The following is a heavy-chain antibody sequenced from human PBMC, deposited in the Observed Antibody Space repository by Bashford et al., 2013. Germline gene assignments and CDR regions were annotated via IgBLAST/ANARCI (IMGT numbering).Heavy chain of an antibody. V-gene: IGHV3-23*01. J-gene: IGHJ3*02. Sequence: GGSLRLSCAASGFNFKKYAMNWVRQAPGKGLEWVSTVSVSGGSTSYADSVKGRFTISRDNSKNTVYLQMNSLRAEDTAVYYCARVLRFLEWPIYDAFDIWGQGTMVTVSS. CDR1: GFNFKKYA. D-gene: IGHD3-3*01. CDR2: VSVSGGST. CDR3: ARVLRFLEWPIYDAFDI.